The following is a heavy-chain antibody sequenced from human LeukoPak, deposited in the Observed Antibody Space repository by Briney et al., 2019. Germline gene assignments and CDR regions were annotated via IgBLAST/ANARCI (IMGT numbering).Heavy chain of an antibody. V-gene: IGHV3-9*01. CDR1: GFTFDDYA. Sequence: GGSLRLSCAASGFTFDDYAMHWVRQAPGKGLEWVSGISWNSGSMDYADSVKGRFTISRDNAKNSLYLQMNSLRAEDTALYYCAKDRSLAAAGPSGWGQGTLVTVSS. CDR2: ISWNSGSM. J-gene: IGHJ4*02. CDR3: AKDRSLAAAGPSG. D-gene: IGHD6-13*01.